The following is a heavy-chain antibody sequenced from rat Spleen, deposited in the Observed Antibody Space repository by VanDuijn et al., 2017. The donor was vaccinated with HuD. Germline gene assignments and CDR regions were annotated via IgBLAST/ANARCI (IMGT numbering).Heavy chain of an antibody. J-gene: IGHJ2*01. CDR1: GFTFTDYY. Sequence: EVQLVESGGGLVQPGRSLKLSCVASGFTFTDYYMAWVRQAPTKGLEWVATIIYDGSRTYYRDSVKGRFTISRDNAKSSLYLQMDSLRSEDTATYFCTSGGYNLSLDYWGQGVMVTVSS. CDR2: IIYDGSRT. V-gene: IGHV5-20*01. D-gene: IGHD1-4*01. CDR3: TSGGYNLSLDY.